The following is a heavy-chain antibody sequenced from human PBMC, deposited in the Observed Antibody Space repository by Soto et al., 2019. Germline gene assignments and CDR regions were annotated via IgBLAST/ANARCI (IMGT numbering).Heavy chain of an antibody. CDR3: ARVLGYSYGSNYYYYGMDV. V-gene: IGHV1-18*01. D-gene: IGHD5-18*01. CDR1: GYTFTSYG. CDR2: ISAYNGNT. J-gene: IGHJ6*02. Sequence: ASVKVSCKASGYTFTSYGISWVRQAPGQGLEWMGWISAYNGNTNYAQKLQGRVTMTTDTSTSTAYMELRSLRSDDTAVYYCARVLGYSYGSNYYYYGMDVWGQGTTVTVSS.